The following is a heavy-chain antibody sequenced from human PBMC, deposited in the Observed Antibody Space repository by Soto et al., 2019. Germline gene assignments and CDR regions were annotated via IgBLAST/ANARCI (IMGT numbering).Heavy chain of an antibody. V-gene: IGHV1-18*04. Sequence: ASVKVSCKASGYTFTSYALSWVRHAPGQGLEWMGWISTYNGNTNYAQNLQGRVTMTTDISTNTAYMELRSLRSDDTAVYYCARVVGGIPVAGSWNWFDPWRQGTLVTVS. J-gene: IGHJ5*02. CDR3: ARVVGGIPVAGSWNWFDP. CDR2: ISTYNGNT. D-gene: IGHD6-19*01. CDR1: GYTFTSYA.